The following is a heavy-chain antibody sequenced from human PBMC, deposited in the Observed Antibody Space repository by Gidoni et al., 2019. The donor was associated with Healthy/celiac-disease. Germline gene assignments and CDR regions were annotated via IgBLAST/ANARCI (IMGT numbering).Heavy chain of an antibody. CDR1: GFTFSSYG. J-gene: IGHJ4*02. CDR3: AKPYGDYNFYFDY. D-gene: IGHD4-17*01. Sequence: QVQLVESGGGVVQPGRSLRLSCAASGFTFSSYGMHWVRQAPGKGLEWVAVISYDGSNKYYADSVKGRFTISRDNSKNTLYLQMNSLRAEDTAVYYCAKPYGDYNFYFDYWGQGTLVTVSS. CDR2: ISYDGSNK. V-gene: IGHV3-30*18.